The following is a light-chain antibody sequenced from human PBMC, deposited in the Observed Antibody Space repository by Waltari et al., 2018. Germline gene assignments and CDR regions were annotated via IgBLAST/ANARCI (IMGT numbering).Light chain of an antibody. V-gene: IGKV3-11*01. CDR3: QHRSSWPLT. CDR2: DTS. Sequence: EIVLTQSPATLSLSPGQSATLSCRASQSVIRYFAGYQKKHGQAPRLLIYDTSVRATGIPDRFSGSGSGTDFTLTIGSLEVEDSAVYYCQHRSSWPLTFGGGTKVEIK. CDR1: QSVIRY. J-gene: IGKJ4*01.